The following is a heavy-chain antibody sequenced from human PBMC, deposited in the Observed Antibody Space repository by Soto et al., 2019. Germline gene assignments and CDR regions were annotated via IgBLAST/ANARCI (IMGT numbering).Heavy chain of an antibody. J-gene: IGHJ5*02. CDR3: ARVPDR. V-gene: IGHV4-30-2*01. D-gene: IGHD2-2*01. Sequence: SETLCVTCAVSGGSISSGGYSWSWIRQPPGKGLEWIGYIYHSGSTYYNPSLKSRVTISVDRSKNQFSLKLSSVTAADTAVYYCARVPDRWGQGTLVTVSS. CDR2: IYHSGST. CDR1: GGSISSGGYS.